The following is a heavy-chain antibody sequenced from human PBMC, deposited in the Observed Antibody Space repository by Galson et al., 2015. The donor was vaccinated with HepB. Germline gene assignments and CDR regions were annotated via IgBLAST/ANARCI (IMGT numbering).Heavy chain of an antibody. J-gene: IGHJ2*01. D-gene: IGHD6-13*01. Sequence: SLRLSCAASGFTFSSYWMHWVRQAPGKGLVWVSRINSDGSSTSYADSVKGRFTISRDNAKNTLYLQMNSLRAEDTAVYYCARVGAAALWYFDLWGRGTLVTVSS. CDR2: INSDGSST. CDR1: GFTFSSYW. V-gene: IGHV3-74*01. CDR3: ARVGAAALWYFDL.